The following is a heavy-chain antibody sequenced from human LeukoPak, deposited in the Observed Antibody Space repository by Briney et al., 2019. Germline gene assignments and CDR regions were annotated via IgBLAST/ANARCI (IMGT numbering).Heavy chain of an antibody. CDR1: GFTVSSNY. Sequence: GSLSLSCAASGFTVSSNYMSWVRQAPGKGLEWIGEINHSGSTNYNPSLKSRVTISVDTSKNQFSLKLSSVTAADTAVYYCARLYCSSTSCYMGYYYYGMDVWGQGTTVTVSS. V-gene: IGHV4-34*01. CDR3: ARLYCSSTSCYMGYYYYGMDV. D-gene: IGHD2-2*02. J-gene: IGHJ6*02. CDR2: INHSGST.